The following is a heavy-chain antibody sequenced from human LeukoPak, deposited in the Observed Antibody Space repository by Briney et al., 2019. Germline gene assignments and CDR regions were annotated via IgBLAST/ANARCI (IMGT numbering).Heavy chain of an antibody. J-gene: IGHJ4*02. CDR3: ARERSITMIVVAIQGLDY. Sequence: ASVKVSCKASGYTFTGYYMHWVRQAPGQGLEGMGWINPNSGGTKYAQKFQGGVTMSRDTSISTDYMERSRVRSDETAVYYCARERSITMIVVAIQGLDYWGQGTLVTVSS. V-gene: IGHV1-2*02. D-gene: IGHD3-22*01. CDR2: INPNSGGT. CDR1: GYTFTGYY.